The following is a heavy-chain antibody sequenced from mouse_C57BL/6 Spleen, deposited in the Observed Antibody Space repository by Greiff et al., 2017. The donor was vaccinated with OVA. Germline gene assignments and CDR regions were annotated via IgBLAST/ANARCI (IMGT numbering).Heavy chain of an antibody. CDR3: ASYGSDYWYFDV. V-gene: IGHV1-22*01. D-gene: IGHD1-1*01. CDR1: GYTFTDYN. Sequence: VQLKQSGPELVKPGASVKMSCKASGYTFTDYNMHWVKQSHGKSLEWIGYINPNNGGTSYNQKFKGKATLTVNKSSSTAYMELRSLTSEDSAVYYCASYGSDYWYFDVWGTGTTVTVSS. CDR2: INPNNGGT. J-gene: IGHJ1*03.